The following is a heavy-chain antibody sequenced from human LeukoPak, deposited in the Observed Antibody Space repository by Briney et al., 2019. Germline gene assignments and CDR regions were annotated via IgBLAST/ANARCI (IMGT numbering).Heavy chain of an antibody. CDR2: VNAGNGNT. CDR1: GYTFTSYA. D-gene: IGHD1-14*01. V-gene: IGHV1-3*01. Sequence: ASVKVSCKASGYTFTSYAMHWVRQAPGQRLEWMGWVNAGNGNTKYSQKFQGRVTITRDTSASTAYMELSSLRSEDTAVYYCARPFGHSEHGSPPRWPLAGWGQGTLVSVST. CDR3: ARPFGHSEHGSPPRWPLAG. J-gene: IGHJ4*02.